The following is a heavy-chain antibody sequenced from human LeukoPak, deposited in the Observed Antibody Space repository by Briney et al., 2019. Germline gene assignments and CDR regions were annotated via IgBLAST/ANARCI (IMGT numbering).Heavy chain of an antibody. V-gene: IGHV4-39*01. CDR2: LYYTGST. Sequence: SETLSLTCTVSGDSITNNKYYWGWIRQPPGKGLEWIGILYYTGSTHFSPSLKSRLTISVYTSKNQFSLNLISVTAADTSVYYCVGNNYNWNHYWGQGTLVTVSS. D-gene: IGHD1-1*01. J-gene: IGHJ4*02. CDR1: GDSITNNKYY. CDR3: VGNNYNWNHY.